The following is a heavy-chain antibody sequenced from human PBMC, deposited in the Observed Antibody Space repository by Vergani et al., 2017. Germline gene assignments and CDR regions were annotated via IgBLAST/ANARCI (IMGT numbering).Heavy chain of an antibody. Sequence: QVQLVQSGAEVKKPGSSVKVSCKASGGTFSSYTISWVRQAPGXGLEWMGRIIPILGIANYAQKFQGRVTITADKSTSTAYMELSSLRSEDTAVYYCARGERYCSSTSCYDAFDIWGQGTMVTVSS. CDR2: IIPILGIA. CDR1: GGTFSSYT. CDR3: ARGERYCSSTSCYDAFDI. V-gene: IGHV1-69*02. D-gene: IGHD2-2*01. J-gene: IGHJ3*02.